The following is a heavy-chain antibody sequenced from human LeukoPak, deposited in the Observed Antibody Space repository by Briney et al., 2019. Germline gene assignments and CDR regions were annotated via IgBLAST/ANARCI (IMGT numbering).Heavy chain of an antibody. CDR1: GFTFSSYG. Sequence: GGSLRLSCAASGFTFSSYGMHWVRQAPGKGLEWVAFIRYDGSNKYYADSVKGRFTISRDNSKNTLYLQMNSLRAEDTAVYYCAKDRRITMIVVVKPFDYWGQGTLVTVSS. CDR3: AKDRRITMIVVVKPFDY. J-gene: IGHJ4*02. D-gene: IGHD3-22*01. CDR2: IRYDGSNK. V-gene: IGHV3-30*02.